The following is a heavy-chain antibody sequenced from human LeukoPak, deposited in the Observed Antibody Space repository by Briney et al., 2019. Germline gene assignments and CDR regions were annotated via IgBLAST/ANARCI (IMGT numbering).Heavy chain of an antibody. Sequence: GASVKVSCKASGYTFTSYDINWVRQASGQGLEWMGWMNPNNGNTASAQKFQGRVTMTTNTSISTAYMELTGLRSEDTAMYFCARKGLLGSGKPWFDPWGQGTLVTVSS. V-gene: IGHV1-8*01. CDR1: GYTFTSYD. D-gene: IGHD2-15*01. CDR3: ARKGLLGSGKPWFDP. J-gene: IGHJ5*02. CDR2: MNPNNGNT.